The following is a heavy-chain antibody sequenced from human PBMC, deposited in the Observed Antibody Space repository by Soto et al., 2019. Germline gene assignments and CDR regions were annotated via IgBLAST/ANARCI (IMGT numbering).Heavy chain of an antibody. CDR3: MGGGWGDSPIDY. Sequence: VASVKVSCKTSGYTFSAYYVHWARRAPGRGFQWLGWINPSNEITTFSEFFQGRITMTRDTSTNTVQMELNMLTSDDPAVYYFMGGGWGDSPIDYWGQGTQVTVSS. J-gene: IGHJ4*02. D-gene: IGHD1-26*01. V-gene: IGHV1-2*02. CDR2: INPSNEIT. CDR1: GYTFSAYY.